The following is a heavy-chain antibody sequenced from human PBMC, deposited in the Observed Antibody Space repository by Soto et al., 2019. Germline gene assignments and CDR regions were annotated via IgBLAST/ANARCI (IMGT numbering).Heavy chain of an antibody. CDR1: GFTFSSYA. CDR2: ISGSGGST. CDR3: AKDRIAAAEPYYYYYGMDV. Sequence: VSLRLSCAASGFTFSSYAMSWVRQAPGKGLEWVSAISGSGGSTYYADSVKGRFTISRDNSKNTLYLQMNSLRAEDTAVYYCAKDRIAAAEPYYYYYGMDVWGQGTTVTVSS. V-gene: IGHV3-23*01. D-gene: IGHD6-13*01. J-gene: IGHJ6*02.